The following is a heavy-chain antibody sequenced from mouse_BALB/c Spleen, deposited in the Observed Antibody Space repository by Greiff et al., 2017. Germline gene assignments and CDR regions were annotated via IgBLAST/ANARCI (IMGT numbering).Heavy chain of an antibody. J-gene: IGHJ4*01. Sequence: EVQLQESGPGLVKPSQSLSLTCSVTGYSITSGYYWNWIRQFPGNKLEWMGYISYDGSNNYNPSLKNRISITRDTSKNQFFLKLNSVTTEDTATYYFAREGRNYAMDYWGQGTSVTVSS. D-gene: IGHD3-3*01. CDR3: AREGRNYAMDY. V-gene: IGHV3-6*02. CDR2: ISYDGSN. CDR1: GYSITSGYY.